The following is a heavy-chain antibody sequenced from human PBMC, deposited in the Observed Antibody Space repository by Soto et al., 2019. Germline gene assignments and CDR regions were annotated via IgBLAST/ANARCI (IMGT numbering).Heavy chain of an antibody. D-gene: IGHD3-16*02. CDR2: ISAYDGST. J-gene: IGHJ5*02. V-gene: IGHV1-18*04. CDR1: GYSFTSNA. Sequence: QVQLVQSGAEVKKPGASVKVSCKASGYSFTSNAITWVRQAPGQGLEWMGRISAYDGSTNYAQKFQGRVTLTTDASTSTGYLEVGSLTSYDTGVYYCARVWGSYRAPSGGAGLDPWGQGTLVTVSS. CDR3: ARVWGSYRAPSGGAGLDP.